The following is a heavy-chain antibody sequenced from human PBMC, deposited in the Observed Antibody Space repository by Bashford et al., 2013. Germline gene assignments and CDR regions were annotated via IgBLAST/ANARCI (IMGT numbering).Heavy chain of an antibody. J-gene: IGHJ6*02. CDR3: ARDLSAGYGDLESHIYYYYYGMDV. CDR1: GYTFTSYY. Sequence: PSVKVSCKASGYTFTSYYMHWVRQAPGQGLEWMGIINPSGGSTSYAQKLQGRVTMTRDTSTSTVYMELSSLRSEDTAVYYCARDLSAGYGDLESHIYYYYYGMDVWGQGTTVTVSS. V-gene: IGHV1-46*04. CDR2: INPSGGST. D-gene: IGHD4-17*01.